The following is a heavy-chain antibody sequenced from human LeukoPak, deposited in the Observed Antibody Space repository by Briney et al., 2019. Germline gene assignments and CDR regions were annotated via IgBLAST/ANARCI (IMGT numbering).Heavy chain of an antibody. CDR2: IYYSGST. CDR1: GGSISTYY. Sequence: SETLPLTCTVSGGSISTYYWSWIRQSPGKGLEWIGYIYYSGSTNYNPSLKSRVTISVDTSKNQFSLKLTSVTAADTAVYYCARGEKSLYYFDYWGQGTLVTVSS. D-gene: IGHD1-26*01. V-gene: IGHV4-59*01. CDR3: ARGEKSLYYFDY. J-gene: IGHJ4*02.